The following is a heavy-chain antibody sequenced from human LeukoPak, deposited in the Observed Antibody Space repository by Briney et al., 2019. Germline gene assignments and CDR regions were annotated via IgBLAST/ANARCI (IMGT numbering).Heavy chain of an antibody. CDR2: ISGSGGRT. J-gene: IGHJ4*02. Sequence: GGSLRLSCAASGFTFSSYAMSWVRQAPGKGLEWVSAISGSGGRTDYADSVKGRFTISRDNSKSTLYLQMNSLRAEDTAVYYCAKVGLGGAYYDSWGQGTLGTVSS. D-gene: IGHD1-26*01. V-gene: IGHV3-23*01. CDR1: GFTFSSYA. CDR3: AKVGLGGAYYDS.